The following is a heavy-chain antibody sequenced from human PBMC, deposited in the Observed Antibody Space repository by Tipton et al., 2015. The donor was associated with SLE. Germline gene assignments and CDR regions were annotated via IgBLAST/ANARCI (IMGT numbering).Heavy chain of an antibody. CDR1: GGSFSGYY. D-gene: IGHD6-19*01. Sequence: GLVKPSETLSLTCAVYGGSFSGYYWSWIRQPPGKGLEWIGEMNHSGSTNYNPSLKSRVTISVDTSQNQFSLKLSSVTAADTAVYYCARHFYNIGWNHFDNWGPGTLVTVSS. CDR3: ARHFYNIGWNHFDN. V-gene: IGHV4-34*01. CDR2: MNHSGST. J-gene: IGHJ4*02.